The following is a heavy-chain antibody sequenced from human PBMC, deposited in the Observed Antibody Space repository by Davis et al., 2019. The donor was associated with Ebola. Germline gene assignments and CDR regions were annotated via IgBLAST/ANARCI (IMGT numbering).Heavy chain of an antibody. CDR2: INHSGNT. CDR1: GGSFSGYY. D-gene: IGHD3-10*01. V-gene: IGHV4-34*01. CDR3: AREGYGSGGDY. Sequence: MPSETLSLTCAVYGGSFSGYYWSWIRQPPGKGLEWIGEINHSGNTNYNPSLKSRVTISVDTSKNQFSLKLSSVTAADTAVYYCAREGYGSGGDYWGQGTLVTVSS. J-gene: IGHJ4*02.